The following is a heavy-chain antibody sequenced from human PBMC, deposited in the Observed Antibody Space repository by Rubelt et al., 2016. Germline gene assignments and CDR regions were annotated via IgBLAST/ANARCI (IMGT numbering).Heavy chain of an antibody. CDR1: GGSISSGGYY. Sequence: ESGPGLVKPSQTLSLTCTVSGGSISSGGYYWSWIRQHPGKGLEWIGYIYYSGSTNYNPSLKSRVTISVDTSRNQFSLRLSSVTAADSAVYYCARESTTTVTNGPFDYWGQGTLVTVSS. CDR2: IYYSGST. D-gene: IGHD4-17*01. V-gene: IGHV4-31*03. J-gene: IGHJ4*02. CDR3: ARESTTTVTNGPFDY.